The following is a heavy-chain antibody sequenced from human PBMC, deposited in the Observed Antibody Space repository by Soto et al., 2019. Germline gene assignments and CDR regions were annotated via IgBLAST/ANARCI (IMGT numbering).Heavy chain of an antibody. CDR1: GGSFSGYY. V-gene: IGHV4-34*01. CDR3: ARVGRKAAATTYYYYYGMDV. J-gene: IGHJ6*02. D-gene: IGHD6-13*01. CDR2: INHSGST. Sequence: SETLSLTCAVYGGSFSGYYWSWIRQPPGKGLEWIGEINHSGSTNYNPSLKSRVTISVDTSKNQFSLKLSSVTAADTAVYYCARVGRKAAATTYYYYYGMDVWGQGTTVTVSS.